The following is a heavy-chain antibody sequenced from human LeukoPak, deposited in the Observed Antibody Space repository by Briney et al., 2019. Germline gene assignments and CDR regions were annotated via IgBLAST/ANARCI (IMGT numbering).Heavy chain of an antibody. CDR1: TYSFSSTSN. Sequence: SETLSLTCAVSTYSFSSTSNWGWLRQSPGKGLEWIGTIYHTGNTYYNPSLRSRVTILLDPSKNQFSLNLASVTAADTAMYYCANVNALTTAYFKYWGQGTLVTVSS. J-gene: IGHJ4*02. CDR2: IYHTGNT. D-gene: IGHD4-17*01. CDR3: ANVNALTTAYFKY. V-gene: IGHV4-38-2*01.